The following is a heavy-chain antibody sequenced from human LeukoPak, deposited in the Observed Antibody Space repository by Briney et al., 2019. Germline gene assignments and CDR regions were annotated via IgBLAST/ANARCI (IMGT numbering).Heavy chain of an antibody. J-gene: IGHJ5*02. CDR2: IYYSGST. CDR3: ARHSSSSIGNWFDP. D-gene: IGHD6-6*01. Sequence: SETLSLTCTVSGGSISSSSYYWGWIRQPPGKGLEWIGSIYYSGSTYYNPSLKSRVTISVDTSKNQFSLKLSSVTAADTAVYYCARHSSSSIGNWFDPWGQGTLVTVSS. V-gene: IGHV4-39*07. CDR1: GGSISSSSYY.